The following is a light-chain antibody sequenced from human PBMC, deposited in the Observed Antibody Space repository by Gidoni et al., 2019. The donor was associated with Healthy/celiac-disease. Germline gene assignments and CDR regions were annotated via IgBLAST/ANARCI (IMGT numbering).Light chain of an antibody. CDR3: QQYNNWPPNT. Sequence: EIVRTHSPSTLSVSPGERATLSCRASQSVSSNLAWYQQKPGQAPRLLNYGASTRATGIPARFSGSGSGTEFTLTISSLQSEDFAVYYCQQYNNWPPNTFGQGTKLEIK. CDR2: GAS. CDR1: QSVSSN. J-gene: IGKJ2*01. V-gene: IGKV3-15*01.